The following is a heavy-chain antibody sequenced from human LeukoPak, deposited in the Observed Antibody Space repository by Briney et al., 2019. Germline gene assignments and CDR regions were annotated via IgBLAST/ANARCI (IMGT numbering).Heavy chain of an antibody. V-gene: IGHV4-59*01. CDR2: IYNTGST. Sequence: SETLSLTCTVSDGSISSYYWSWIRQPPGKGLEWIGYIYNTGSTTYNPSLKSRVTISVGRSRNLFSLNLGSVTAADTAVYYCARAVSGYYFDYWGQGTLVAVSS. CDR3: ARAVSGYYFDY. D-gene: IGHD6-19*01. CDR1: DGSISSYY. J-gene: IGHJ4*02.